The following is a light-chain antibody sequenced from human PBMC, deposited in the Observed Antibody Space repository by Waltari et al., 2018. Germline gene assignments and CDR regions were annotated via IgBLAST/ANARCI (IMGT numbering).Light chain of an antibody. CDR3: SSYTSSSTFV. Sequence: QSALTQPASVSGSPGQSNNISCTGTSSDVGGYNYVSWYQQHPGKAPKLMIYDVSKRPSGVSNRFSGSKSGNTASLTISGLQAEDEADYYCSSYTSSSTFVFGGGTKLTVL. V-gene: IGLV2-14*01. CDR2: DVS. J-gene: IGLJ2*01. CDR1: SSDVGGYNY.